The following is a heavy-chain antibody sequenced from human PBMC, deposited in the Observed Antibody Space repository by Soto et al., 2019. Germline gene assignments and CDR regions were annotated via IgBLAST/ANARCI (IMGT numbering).Heavy chain of an antibody. J-gene: IGHJ4*02. V-gene: IGHV3-30*02. CDR2: IAYDGSDQ. CDR3: AKSRVRGVFYFDY. Sequence: GGSLRLSCEASGFTFRTYAMNWVRQAPGEGLEWVAFIAYDGSDQKYADSVKGRFTISRDNSKNTLYLQMNTLKTEDTAVYYCAKSRVRGVFYFDYWGQGALVTVSS. D-gene: IGHD3-10*01. CDR1: GFTFRTYA.